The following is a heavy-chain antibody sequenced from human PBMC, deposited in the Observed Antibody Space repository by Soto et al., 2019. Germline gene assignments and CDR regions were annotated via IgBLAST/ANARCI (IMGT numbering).Heavy chain of an antibody. CDR2: ISSSSSYI. D-gene: IGHD1-1*01. V-gene: IGHV3-21*01. CDR1: GFTFSSYS. CDR3: ARELMDDLKGSSMYG. J-gene: IGHJ6*03. Sequence: GGSLRLSCAASGFTFSSYSMNWVRQAPGKRLEWVSSISSSSSYIYYADSVKGRFTISRDNAKNSLYQQMNSLRAEDTAVYYCARELMDDLKGSSMYGWGKGTTVTVSS.